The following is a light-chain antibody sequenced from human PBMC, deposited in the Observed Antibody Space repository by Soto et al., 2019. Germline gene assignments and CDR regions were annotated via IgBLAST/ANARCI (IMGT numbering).Light chain of an antibody. J-gene: IGKJ3*01. CDR3: QQRSNWLFT. CDR1: QSVSSY. Sequence: EIVLTQSPATLSLSPGERATLSCMASQSVSSYLAWYQQKPGQAPRLLIYDASNRATAIPARFSGSGSGTDFTLTISSLEPEDFAVYYCQQRSNWLFTFGPGTKVDIK. V-gene: IGKV3-11*01. CDR2: DAS.